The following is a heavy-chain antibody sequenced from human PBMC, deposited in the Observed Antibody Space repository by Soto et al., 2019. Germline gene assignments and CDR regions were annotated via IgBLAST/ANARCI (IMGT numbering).Heavy chain of an antibody. CDR2: IYSGGST. D-gene: IGHD6-19*01. CDR1: GFTVSNSY. CDR3: ERDDSGQFHY. J-gene: IGHJ4*02. Sequence: PGWSLRLSCAASGFTVSNSYMSWVRQTPGKGLEWVSIIYSGGSTYYADSVKGRFTISRDNSKNILYLQMNSLRAEDTTVYYCERDDSGQFHYWGQVTLVTVSS. V-gene: IGHV3-53*01.